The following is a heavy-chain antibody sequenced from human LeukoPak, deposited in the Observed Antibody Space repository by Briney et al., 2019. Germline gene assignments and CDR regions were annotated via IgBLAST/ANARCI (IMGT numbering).Heavy chain of an antibody. J-gene: IGHJ3*02. Sequence: GASLRLSCKASGFTFTGYYMHWVRQAPGQGLEWMGCIKPNRGSTNYAQSVKGWVTMSRDTSISTAYMELSRLRSDDTAVYYCARRYCGGDCYYDAFDIWGQGTMVTVSS. CDR3: ARRYCGGDCYYDAFDI. CDR2: IKPNRGST. D-gene: IGHD2-21*02. CDR1: GFTFTGYY. V-gene: IGHV1-2*04.